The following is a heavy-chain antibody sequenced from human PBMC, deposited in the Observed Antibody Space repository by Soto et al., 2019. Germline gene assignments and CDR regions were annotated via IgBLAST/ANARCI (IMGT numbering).Heavy chain of an antibody. CDR1: GGTFSSYA. D-gene: IGHD3-22*01. J-gene: IGHJ4*02. CDR3: ATPSHYDNGCYYLPFDY. CDR2: IIPIFGTP. Sequence: HVQLVQSGAEVKKPGSSVKVSCKASGGTFSSYAISWVRQAPGQGLEWMGGIIPIFGTPKYAQKFQGRVTIIANESTTTAYMELTSLRSEDTAVYDCATPSHYDNGCYYLPFDYWGQGTLVTVAS. V-gene: IGHV1-69*01.